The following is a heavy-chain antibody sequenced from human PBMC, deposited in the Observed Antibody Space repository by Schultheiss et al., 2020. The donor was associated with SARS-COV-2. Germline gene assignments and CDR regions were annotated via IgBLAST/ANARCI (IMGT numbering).Heavy chain of an antibody. CDR1: GGSISSYY. V-gene: IGHV4-59*08. CDR3: ARPHKRLRYFDY. Sequence: SETLSLTCTVSGGSISSYYWSWIRQPPGKGLEWIGYNPSLKSRVTISVDTSKNQFSLKLSSVTAADTAVYYCARPHKRLRYFDYWGQGTLVTVSS. D-gene: IGHD6-25*01. J-gene: IGHJ4*02.